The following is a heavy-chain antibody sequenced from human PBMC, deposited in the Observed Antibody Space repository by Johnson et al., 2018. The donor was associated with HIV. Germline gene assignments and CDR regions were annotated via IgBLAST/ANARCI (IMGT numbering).Heavy chain of an antibody. CDR2: INQDGSDR. V-gene: IGHV3-7*03. CDR1: GLSVSINY. J-gene: IGHJ3*02. CDR3: ARALGLEVCAFDI. D-gene: IGHD2-8*01. Sequence: VQLVESGGGLIQPGGSLRLSCAVSGLSVSINYMTWVRQAPGKGLEWVANINQDGSDRYYVDSVKGRFTISRDNAKNSLYLQMNSLRAEDTAVYYCARALGLEVCAFDIWGQGTMVTVSS.